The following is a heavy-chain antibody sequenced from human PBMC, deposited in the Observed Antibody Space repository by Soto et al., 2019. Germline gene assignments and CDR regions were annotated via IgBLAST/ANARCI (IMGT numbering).Heavy chain of an antibody. V-gene: IGHV1-69*06. Sequence: SVKVSCKASGGTFNNYVINWVRQAPGQGLEWMGGIIPIFGTANYAQKFQGRVTITADKSTSTAYMELNSLRSEDTAVYYCAGRCDSTSCLAHFDYWGQGTLVTVSS. J-gene: IGHJ4*02. CDR1: GGTFNNYV. D-gene: IGHD2-2*01. CDR2: IIPIFGTA. CDR3: AGRCDSTSCLAHFDY.